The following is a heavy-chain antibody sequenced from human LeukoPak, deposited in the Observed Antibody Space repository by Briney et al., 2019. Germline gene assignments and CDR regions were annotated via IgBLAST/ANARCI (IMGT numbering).Heavy chain of an antibody. Sequence: GGSLRLSCAASGFTFSSYAMHWVRQAPGKGLEWVAVISYDGSNKYYADSVKGRFTISRDNSKNTLYLQMNSLRAEDTAVHYCARDGGIAVAGQRSIYYFDYWGQGTLVTVSS. J-gene: IGHJ4*02. D-gene: IGHD6-19*01. CDR3: ARDGGIAVAGQRSIYYFDY. V-gene: IGHV3-30*04. CDR1: GFTFSSYA. CDR2: ISYDGSNK.